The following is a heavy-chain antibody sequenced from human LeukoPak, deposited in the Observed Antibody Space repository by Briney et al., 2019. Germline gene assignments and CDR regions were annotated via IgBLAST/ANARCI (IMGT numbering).Heavy chain of an antibody. J-gene: IGHJ4*02. Sequence: SETLSLTRTVSLGSISSYYWSRIRPPPGKGLEWIGYIYSSGSTHYNPSLQSRLTISVDTSKNQFSLKLSSVTAADTAVYYCARHSVVSFDYWGQGTLLTDPS. CDR3: ARHSVVSFDY. CDR2: IYSSGST. D-gene: IGHD3-22*01. V-gene: IGHV4-59*08. CDR1: LGSISSYY.